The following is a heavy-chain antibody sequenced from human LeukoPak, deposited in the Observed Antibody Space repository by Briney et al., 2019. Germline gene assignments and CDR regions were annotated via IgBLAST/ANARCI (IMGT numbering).Heavy chain of an antibody. Sequence: ASVKVSCKASGYTVTGYYMHWERQAPGQGLEWMGWINPNSGGTNYAQKFQGRVTMTRDTSISTAYMELSRLRSDDTAVYYCARDPTIAVAGNPPDYWGQGTLVTVSS. V-gene: IGHV1-2*02. J-gene: IGHJ4*02. CDR2: INPNSGGT. CDR1: GYTVTGYY. CDR3: ARDPTIAVAGNPPDY. D-gene: IGHD6-19*01.